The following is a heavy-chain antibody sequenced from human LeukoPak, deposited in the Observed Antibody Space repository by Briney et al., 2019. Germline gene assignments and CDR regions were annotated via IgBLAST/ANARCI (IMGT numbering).Heavy chain of an antibody. J-gene: IGHJ4*02. D-gene: IGHD5-18*01. CDR1: GFTFSSYS. CDR3: ARGATAMPPGGFDY. Sequence: PGGSLRLSCAASGFTFSSYSMTWVRQAPGKGLEWVSSISSSSSYIYYADSVKGRFTISRDNAKNSLYLQMNSLRAEDTAVYYCARGATAMPPGGFDYWGQGTLVTVSS. V-gene: IGHV3-21*01. CDR2: ISSSSSYI.